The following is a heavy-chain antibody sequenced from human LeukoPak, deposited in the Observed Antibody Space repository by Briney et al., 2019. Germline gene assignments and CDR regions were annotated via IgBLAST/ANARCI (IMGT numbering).Heavy chain of an antibody. CDR1: GYTFTTYD. J-gene: IGHJ3*02. V-gene: IGHV1-8*01. CDR2: MNPVSGDT. D-gene: IGHD4-11*01. CDR3: ARVGFMTTVTTHAFDI. Sequence: ASVKVSCKASGYTFTTYDINWVRQATGQGLEWMGWMNPVSGDTAYAQKFQGRVTLSRNTSTDTAYMELSSLRSEDTAIYFCARVGFMTTVTTHAFDIWGQGTMVTVSS.